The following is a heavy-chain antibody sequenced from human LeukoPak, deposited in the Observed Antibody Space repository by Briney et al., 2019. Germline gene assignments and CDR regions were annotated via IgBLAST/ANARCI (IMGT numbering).Heavy chain of an antibody. CDR3: ARDQGGIVGATNYYYGMDV. Sequence: GGSLRLSCAASGFTFSSYSMNWVRRAPGKGLEWVSSISSSSSYIYYADSVKGRFTISRDNAKNSLYLQMNSLRAEDTAVYYCARDQGGIVGATNYYYGMDVWGQGTTVTVSS. V-gene: IGHV3-21*01. CDR2: ISSSSSYI. D-gene: IGHD1-26*01. J-gene: IGHJ6*02. CDR1: GFTFSSYS.